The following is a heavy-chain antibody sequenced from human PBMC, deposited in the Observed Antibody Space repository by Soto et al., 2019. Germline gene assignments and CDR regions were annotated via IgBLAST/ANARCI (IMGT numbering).Heavy chain of an antibody. J-gene: IGHJ4*02. CDR3: ARENSVQAWLHHFDH. CDR2: ISDYGASI. CDR1: GFSFSSFE. D-gene: IGHD5-18*01. V-gene: IGHV3-48*03. Sequence: GGSLRLSCEAYGFSFSSFEMNWVRQSAGGGLEWVSYISDYGASIYYADSLKGRFTISRDNAKNSLSLQMNNLRAEDTAVYYCARENSVQAWLHHFDHWGLGTLVTVSS.